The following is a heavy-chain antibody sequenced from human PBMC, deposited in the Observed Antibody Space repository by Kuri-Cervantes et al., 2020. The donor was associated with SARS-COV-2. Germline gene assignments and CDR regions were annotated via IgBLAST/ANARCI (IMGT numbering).Heavy chain of an antibody. CDR2: IYYSGST. Sequence: SETLSLTCTVSGGSISSGGYYWSWIRQHPGKGLEWIGYIYYSGSTYYNPSLKSRVTTSVDTSKNQFSLKLSSVTAADTAVYYCARAGITIFGVVRKNWFDPWGQGTLVTVSS. J-gene: IGHJ5*02. V-gene: IGHV4-61*08. CDR1: GGSISSGGYY. CDR3: ARAGITIFGVVRKNWFDP. D-gene: IGHD3-3*01.